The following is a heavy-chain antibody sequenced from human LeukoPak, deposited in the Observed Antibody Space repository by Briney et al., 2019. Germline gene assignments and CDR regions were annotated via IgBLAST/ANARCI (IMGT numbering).Heavy chain of an antibody. V-gene: IGHV3-23*01. D-gene: IGHD3-22*01. CDR1: GFTFSSYS. J-gene: IGHJ4*02. CDR3: AKVPITMIVVVIYYFDY. Sequence: GGALRLSCAASGFTFSSYSMNWVRQAPGKGLEWVSAISGSGGSTYYADSVKGRFTISRDNSKNTLYLQMNSLRAEDTAVYYCAKVPITMIVVVIYYFDYWGQGTLVTVSS. CDR2: ISGSGGST.